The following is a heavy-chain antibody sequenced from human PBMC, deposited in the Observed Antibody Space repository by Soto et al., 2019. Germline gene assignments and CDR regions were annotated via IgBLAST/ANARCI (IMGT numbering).Heavy chain of an antibody. D-gene: IGHD3-16*02. CDR1: GGSISSSTYY. V-gene: IGHV4-39*01. Sequence: SETLSLTCTVSGGSISSSTYYWGWIRQPPGKGLEWIGTIYYSGSTYYNPSLKSRVTISVDTSKNQFSLKLSSVTAADTAVYYCARQRGDYIWGSYRPNWFDPWGQGTLVTVSS. J-gene: IGHJ5*02. CDR2: IYYSGST. CDR3: ARQRGDYIWGSYRPNWFDP.